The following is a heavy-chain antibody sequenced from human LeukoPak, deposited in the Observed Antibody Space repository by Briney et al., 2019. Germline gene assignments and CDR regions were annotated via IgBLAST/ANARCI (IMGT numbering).Heavy chain of an antibody. CDR2: IIPIFDTA. Sequence: SVKVSCKASGYTFTSYGISWVRQAPGQGLEWIGDIIPIFDTANYAQKFQGRVTITADESATTSYMELSSLRSEDTAVYYCARDATVRGPYGGHHFYSYMDVWGKGTTVTISS. CDR3: ARDATVRGPYGGHHFYSYMDV. D-gene: IGHD3-10*01. J-gene: IGHJ6*03. V-gene: IGHV1-69*13. CDR1: GYTFTSYG.